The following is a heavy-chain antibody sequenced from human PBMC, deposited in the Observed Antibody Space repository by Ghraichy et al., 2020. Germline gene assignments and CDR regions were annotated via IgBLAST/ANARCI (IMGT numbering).Heavy chain of an antibody. J-gene: IGHJ4*02. D-gene: IGHD2-15*01. CDR2: ISGSGGST. Sequence: GGSLRLSCAASGFTFSSYGMNWVRQAPGKGLEWVSIISGSGGSTYYADSVKGRFTISRDNSKNTLYLQMASLRAADTAVYYCAKDIGRGSGGSGTDSWGQGTLVTVSS. CDR1: GFTFSSYG. CDR3: AKDIGRGSGGSGTDS. V-gene: IGHV3-23*01.